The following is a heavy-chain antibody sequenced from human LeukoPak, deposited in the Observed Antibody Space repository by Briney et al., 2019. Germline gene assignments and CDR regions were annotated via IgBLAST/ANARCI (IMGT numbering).Heavy chain of an antibody. Sequence: KPSETLSLTCTVSGGSISSNGYSWGWIRQPPGKGLEWIGNIYYSGNTNYNPSLKSRVTISVDKSKNQFSLKLSSVTAADTAVYYCASGAGVVIIYWGQGTLVTVSS. V-gene: IGHV4-39*07. J-gene: IGHJ4*02. D-gene: IGHD3-3*01. CDR1: GGSISSNGYS. CDR2: IYYSGNT. CDR3: ASGAGVVIIY.